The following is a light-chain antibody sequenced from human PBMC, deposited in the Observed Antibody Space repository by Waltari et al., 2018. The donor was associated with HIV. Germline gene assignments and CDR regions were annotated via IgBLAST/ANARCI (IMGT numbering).Light chain of an antibody. CDR3: CSSAGRDIFV. CDR1: SKDVGAYNY. J-gene: IGLJ1*01. CDR2: DRN. V-gene: IGLV2-11*02. Sequence: QSALTQSRSVSGSPGQSITISCTGTSKDVGAYNYVSWYQQHPGRAPKLLIYDRNRRPSGVPDRFSGSKSGNTASLSISGLQAEDEADYYCCSSAGRDIFVFGTGTKVTVL.